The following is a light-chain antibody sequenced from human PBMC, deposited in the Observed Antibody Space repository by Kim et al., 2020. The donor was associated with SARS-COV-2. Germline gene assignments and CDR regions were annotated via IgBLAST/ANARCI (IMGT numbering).Light chain of an antibody. CDR2: KAS. CDR3: QHYNSYSQT. CDR1: QSIGSW. J-gene: IGKJ2*01. Sequence: DIQMTQSPSTLSASVGDRVTITCRASQSIGSWLAWYQQKPGKAPKLLIYKASSLESGVPSRFSGSGSGTEFTLTISSLQPDDFATYYCQHYNSYSQTFGQGTKLEIK. V-gene: IGKV1-5*03.